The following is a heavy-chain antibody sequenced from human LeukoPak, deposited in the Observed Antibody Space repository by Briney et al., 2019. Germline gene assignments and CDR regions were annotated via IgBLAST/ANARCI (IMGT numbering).Heavy chain of an antibody. D-gene: IGHD3-10*01. CDR1: GYSFTTYW. CDR2: IDPSDSYT. J-gene: IGHJ4*02. V-gene: IGHV5-10-1*01. Sequence: PGESLKISCKGSGYSFTTYWIGWVRQMPGKGLEWMGRIDPSDSYTNYSPSFQGHVTISADKSISTAYLQWSSLKASDTAMYCCARHIRGKNTDSMVLGVDYWGQGTLVTVSS. CDR3: ARHIRGKNTDSMVLGVDY.